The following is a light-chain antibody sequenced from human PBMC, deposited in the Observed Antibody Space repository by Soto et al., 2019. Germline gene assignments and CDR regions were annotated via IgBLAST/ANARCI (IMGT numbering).Light chain of an antibody. J-gene: IGKJ3*01. V-gene: IGKV1-33*01. CDR3: QQYDNLPVT. Sequence: DIQMTQSPSSLSASVGDRVTITCQASVAINIYLNWYQQKLGKAPNLLIYETSNLQKGVPSRFTGGGSGTHFTLTINSLQPEDSGTYYCQQYDNLPVTFGPGTKLEI. CDR1: VAINIY. CDR2: ETS.